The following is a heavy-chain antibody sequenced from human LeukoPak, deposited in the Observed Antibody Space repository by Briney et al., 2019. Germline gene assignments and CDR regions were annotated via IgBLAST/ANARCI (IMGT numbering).Heavy chain of an antibody. D-gene: IGHD6-6*01. V-gene: IGHV1-8*03. J-gene: IGHJ4*02. Sequence: ASVKVSCKASGYTFTSYDINWVRQATGQGLEWMGWMNPNSGNTGYAQKFQGRVTITTDESTSTAYMELSSLRSEDTAVYYCARDPSAYSSSSSWDYWGQGTLVTVSS. CDR1: GYTFTSYD. CDR2: MNPNSGNT. CDR3: ARDPSAYSSSSSWDY.